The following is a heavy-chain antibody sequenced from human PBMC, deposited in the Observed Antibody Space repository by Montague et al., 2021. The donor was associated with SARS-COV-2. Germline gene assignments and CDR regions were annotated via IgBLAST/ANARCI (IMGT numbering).Heavy chain of an antibody. D-gene: IGHD3-10*01. CDR2: IHHGGST. Sequence: SETLSLTCAVHGGSFSTYSWNWIRQPPGKGLEWIGEIHHGGSTNYIPSLKSRVTISADTSKNQFSLKLTSVAAADTAVYYCARLGDGVVPSPILGVGPYYSYYYMDVWGKGTTVTVSS. CDR1: GGSFSTYS. CDR3: ARLGDGVVPSPILGVGPYYSYYYMDV. V-gene: IGHV4-34*01. J-gene: IGHJ6*03.